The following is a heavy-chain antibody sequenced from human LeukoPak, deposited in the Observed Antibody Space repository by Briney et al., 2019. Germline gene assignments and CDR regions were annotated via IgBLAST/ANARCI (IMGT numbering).Heavy chain of an antibody. CDR1: GITLSNYG. V-gene: IGHV3-23*01. J-gene: IGHJ4*02. CDR2: ISGSGGST. D-gene: IGHD3-22*01. CDR3: AKRGVVIRVILVGFHKEANYFDS. Sequence: SGGYLRLYCAVSGITLSNYGMSWVRQAPGKGLEWVAGISGSGGSTNYADSVKGRFTISRDNLKNTLYLQMNSLRAEDTAVYFCAKRGVVIRVILVGFHKEANYFDSWGQGALVTVSS.